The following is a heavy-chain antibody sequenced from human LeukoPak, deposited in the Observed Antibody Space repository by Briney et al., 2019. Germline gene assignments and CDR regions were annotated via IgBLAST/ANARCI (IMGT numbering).Heavy chain of an antibody. J-gene: IGHJ4*02. CDR1: GLPIADFA. Sequence: GGSLRLSYVASGLPIADFAMHWVRQAPGKGLEWVSLISGDGVSTFYADSVKGRFSISRDNSKNSLSLEMNSLRTEDTAMYYCARESGKFDYWGQGTLVAVSS. CDR2: ISGDGVST. CDR3: ARESGKFDY. V-gene: IGHV3-43*02.